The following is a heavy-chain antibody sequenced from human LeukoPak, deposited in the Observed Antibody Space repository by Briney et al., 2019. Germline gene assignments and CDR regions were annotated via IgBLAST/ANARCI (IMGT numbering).Heavy chain of an antibody. CDR3: ASFPIGDLGAFDI. CDR1: GFTFSSYS. V-gene: IGHV3-21*01. J-gene: IGHJ3*02. Sequence: PGGSLRLSCAASGFTFSSYSMNWVRQAPGKGLEWVSSISSSSSYIYYADSVKGRFTISRDNAKNSLYLQMNSLRAEDTAVYYCASFPIGDLGAFDIWGQGTMVTVSS. CDR2: ISSSSSYI. D-gene: IGHD3-10*01.